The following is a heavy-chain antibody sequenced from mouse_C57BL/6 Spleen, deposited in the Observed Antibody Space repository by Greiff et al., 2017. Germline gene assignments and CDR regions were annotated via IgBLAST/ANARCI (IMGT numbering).Heavy chain of an antibody. CDR2: IHPNSGST. V-gene: IGHV1-64*01. J-gene: IGHJ1*03. CDR3: ASHYGSSPDWYFDV. Sequence: QVQLQQPGAELVKPGASVKLSCKASGYTFTSYWMHWVKQRPGQGLEWIGMIHPNSGSTNYNEKFKSKATLTVAKSSSTAYRQLSSLTSEDSAVYYCASHYGSSPDWYFDVWGTGTTVTVSS. D-gene: IGHD1-1*01. CDR1: GYTFTSYW.